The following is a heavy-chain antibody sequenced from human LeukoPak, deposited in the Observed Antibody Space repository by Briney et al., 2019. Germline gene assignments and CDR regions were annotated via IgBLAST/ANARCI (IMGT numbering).Heavy chain of an antibody. CDR1: GFTFNRFY. CDR3: VKDSSIAAPNNDFFDS. D-gene: IGHD6-13*01. J-gene: IGHJ4*02. Sequence: GGSLRLSCSASGFTFNRFYLHWVRQAPGKGLEFVSHISSNGATTYYADSVKGRFTISRDNSKNTLYLQLSNLRADDTAVYYCVKDSSIAAPNNDFFDSWGQGDLVTVSS. CDR2: ISSNGATT. V-gene: IGHV3-64D*06.